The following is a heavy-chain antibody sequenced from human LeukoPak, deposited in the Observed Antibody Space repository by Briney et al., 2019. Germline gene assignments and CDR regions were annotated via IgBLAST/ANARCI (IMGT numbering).Heavy chain of an antibody. CDR1: SGSISSSSYY. CDR3: ARQWNSYCTTGVCYPFDY. Sequence: PSETLSLTCTVSSGSISSSSYYWGWIRQPPGKGLEWIGNIFYSGSTHYNPSLKSRVTISVDTSKNQFSLKLSSVTAADTAVYYCARQWNSYCTTGVCYPFDYWGQGTLVTVSS. D-gene: IGHD2-8*01. J-gene: IGHJ4*02. V-gene: IGHV4-39*01. CDR2: IFYSGST.